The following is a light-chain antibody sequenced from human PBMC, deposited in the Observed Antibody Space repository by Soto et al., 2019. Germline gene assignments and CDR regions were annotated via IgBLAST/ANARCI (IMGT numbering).Light chain of an antibody. Sequence: DIEITQSPSSLSASVGDRVTITCRASQSIAGYLNWYLQKPGEAPKLLIYSASKLHSGVPSRFSGSGSGTDFTLTISTLQPEDFATYYCQQCYSTGPWTFGQGTKVDI. CDR2: SAS. V-gene: IGKV1-39*01. J-gene: IGKJ1*01. CDR1: QSIAGY. CDR3: QQCYSTGPWT.